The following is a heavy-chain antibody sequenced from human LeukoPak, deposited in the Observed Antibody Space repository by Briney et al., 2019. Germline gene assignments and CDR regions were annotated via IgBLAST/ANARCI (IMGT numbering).Heavy chain of an antibody. CDR3: ARGDYGGNENFDY. J-gene: IGHJ4*02. V-gene: IGHV1-18*01. D-gene: IGHD4-23*01. Sequence: ASVKVSCKASGFVFTSYGFTWVRQAPGQGLEWMGWISANDGKTHYSEKHQGRVTMSTDTVTSTAYMELSSLRSEDTAVYYCARGDYGGNENFDYWGQGTLVTVSS. CDR2: ISANDGKT. CDR1: GFVFTSYG.